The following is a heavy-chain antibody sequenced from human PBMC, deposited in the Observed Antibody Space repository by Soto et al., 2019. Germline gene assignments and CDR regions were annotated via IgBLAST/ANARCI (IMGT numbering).Heavy chain of an antibody. Sequence: EVQLLESGGGLVQPGESLRLSCAASGFTFSSYAMSWVRQAPGKGLEWVSVISGSDDSTYYADSVKGRFTISRDNSNNTLYLQMNSLRAEDTAVYYRAKRSSSSTFDYWGQGTRVTVSS. V-gene: IGHV3-23*01. D-gene: IGHD6-6*01. CDR1: GFTFSSYA. CDR3: AKRSSSSTFDY. J-gene: IGHJ4*02. CDR2: ISGSDDST.